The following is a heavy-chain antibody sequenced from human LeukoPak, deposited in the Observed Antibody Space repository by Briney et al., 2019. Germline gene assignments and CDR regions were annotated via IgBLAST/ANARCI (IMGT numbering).Heavy chain of an antibody. CDR3: ARERPERITMVRGPSGYYYYYMDV. Sequence: SETLSLTCTVSGGSISSSSYYWGWIRQPPGKGLEWIGRIYYSGSTYYNPSLKSRVTISVDTSKNQFSLKLSSVTAADTAVYYCARERPERITMVRGPSGYYYYYMDVWGKGTTVTVSS. CDR1: GGSISSSSYY. J-gene: IGHJ6*03. D-gene: IGHD3-10*01. CDR2: IYYSGST. V-gene: IGHV4-39*07.